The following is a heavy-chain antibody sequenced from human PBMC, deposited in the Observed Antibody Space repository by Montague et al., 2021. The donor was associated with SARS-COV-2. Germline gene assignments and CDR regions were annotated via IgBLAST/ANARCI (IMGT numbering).Heavy chain of an antibody. J-gene: IGHJ4*02. CDR2: IGIGGDT. V-gene: IGHV3-13*04. CDR3: ARGGEWSSSSLPDY. CDR1: GFTFGGHD. Sequence: SLRLSCAASGFTFGGHDMNWVRQAPGKGLEWVSAIGIGGDTYYLGSVKGRFIISRENAKNSLYLQMNSLRVGDTAVYYCARGGEWSSSSLPDYWGQGTLVTVSS. D-gene: IGHD6-6*01.